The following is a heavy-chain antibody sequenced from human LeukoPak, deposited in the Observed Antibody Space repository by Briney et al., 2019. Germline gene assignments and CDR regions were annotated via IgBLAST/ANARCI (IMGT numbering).Heavy chain of an antibody. CDR3: TRDVAYCSSTSCYEEYYFDY. CDR2: IRSKAYGGTT. D-gene: IGHD2-2*01. J-gene: IGHJ4*02. CDR1: GFTFGDYA. V-gene: IGHV3-49*03. Sequence: PGRPLRLSCTAPGFTFGDYAITWFRQAPGKGLGWVGFIRSKAYGGTTEYAASVKGRFTISGDDSKSIAYLQMNSLKTEDTAVYYCTRDVAYCSSTSCYEEYYFDYWGQGTLVTVSS.